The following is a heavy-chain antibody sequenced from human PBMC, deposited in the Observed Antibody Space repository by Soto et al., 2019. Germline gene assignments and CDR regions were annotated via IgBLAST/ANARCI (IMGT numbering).Heavy chain of an antibody. J-gene: IGHJ5*02. V-gene: IGHV2-5*02. CDR1: GFSLSTSGVG. Sequence: QITLKESGPTLVKPTQTLTLTCTFSGFSLSTSGVGVGWIRQPPGKALEWLALIYWDDDKRYSPSLKSRLTITKDTSKNQVVLTMTNMDPVDTATYYCALTNEVRGAANWFDPWGQGTLVTVSS. D-gene: IGHD3-10*01. CDR3: ALTNEVRGAANWFDP. CDR2: IYWDDDK.